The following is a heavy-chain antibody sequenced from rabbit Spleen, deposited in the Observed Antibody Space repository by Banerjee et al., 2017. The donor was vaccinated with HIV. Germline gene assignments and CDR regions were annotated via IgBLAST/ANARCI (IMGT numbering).Heavy chain of an antibody. CDR3: ARDTSSSFSSYGMDL. CDR2: IGTGSGST. CDR1: GFSFSGGYY. V-gene: IGHV1S45*01. J-gene: IGHJ6*01. D-gene: IGHD1-1*01. Sequence: QEQLVESGGGLVQPEGSLTLTCTASGFSFSGGYYITWVRQAPGKGLEWIGCIGTGSGSTYYASWAKGRFTISKTSTTVTLQVTSLTAADTATYFCARDTSSSFSSYGMDLWGPGTLVTVS.